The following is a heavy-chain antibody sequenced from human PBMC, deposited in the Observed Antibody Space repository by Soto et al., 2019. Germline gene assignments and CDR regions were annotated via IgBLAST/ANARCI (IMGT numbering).Heavy chain of an antibody. V-gene: IGHV5-10-1*01. CDR2: IDPSDSYT. J-gene: IGHJ5*02. Sequence: PGESLKISCKGSGYSFTSYWISWVRQMPGKGLEWMGRIDPSDSYTNYSPSFQGHVTISADKSISTAYLQWSSLKASDTAMYYCASHRTEYSSSWYRGGNWFDPWGQGTLVTVSS. CDR3: ASHRTEYSSSWYRGGNWFDP. D-gene: IGHD6-13*01. CDR1: GYSFTSYW.